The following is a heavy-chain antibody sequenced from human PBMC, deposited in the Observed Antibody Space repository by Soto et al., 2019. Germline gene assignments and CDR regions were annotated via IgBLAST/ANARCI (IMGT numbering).Heavy chain of an antibody. D-gene: IGHD6-19*01. CDR1: GRAGRDCRYS. Sequence: PSLTCSVSGRAGRDCRYSWGWIRQPQGKGLEWIGSIYYSGSIYYNPSLKSRVTISVDTSKNQFSLKLSSVTAAETAVYYCARQSSGWYNWFDPWGQGTLVTVSS. V-gene: IGHV4-39*01. CDR2: IYYSGSI. CDR3: ARQSSGWYNWFDP. J-gene: IGHJ5*02.